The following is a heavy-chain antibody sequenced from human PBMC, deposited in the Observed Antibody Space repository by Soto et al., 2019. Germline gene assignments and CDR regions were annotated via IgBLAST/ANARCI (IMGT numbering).Heavy chain of an antibody. D-gene: IGHD1-26*01. Sequence: GGSLRLSCAASGFTFSSYWMHWVRQAPGKGLVWVSRINSDGSSTSYADSVKGRFTISRDNAKNTLYLQMNSLRAEDTAVYYCARGGGWELTYYYYGMDVWGQGTTVTVSS. J-gene: IGHJ6*02. CDR2: INSDGSST. CDR3: ARGGGWELTYYYYGMDV. V-gene: IGHV3-74*01. CDR1: GFTFSSYW.